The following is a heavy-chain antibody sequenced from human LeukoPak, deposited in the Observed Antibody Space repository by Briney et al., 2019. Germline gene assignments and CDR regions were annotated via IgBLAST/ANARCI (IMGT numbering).Heavy chain of an antibody. CDR3: TTGPVTRSSYNWKNDY. Sequence: GGSLRLSCAASGFTFSNAWMSWVRQAPGKGLEWVGRIKSKTDGGTTDYAEPVKGRFTISRDDSKNTLYLQMNSLKTEDTAVYYCTTGPVTRSSYNWKNDYWGQGTLVTVSS. D-gene: IGHD1-20*01. V-gene: IGHV3-15*01. CDR2: IKSKTDGGTT. CDR1: GFTFSNAW. J-gene: IGHJ4*02.